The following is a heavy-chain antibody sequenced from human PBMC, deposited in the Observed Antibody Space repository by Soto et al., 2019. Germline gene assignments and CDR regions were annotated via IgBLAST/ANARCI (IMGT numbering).Heavy chain of an antibody. Sequence: SVKVSCKASGGTFSGYAISWVRQAPGQGLEWMGGIIPIFGTANYAQKFQGRVTITADKSTSTAYMELSSLRSEDTAVYYCARATGSGTHSIDYWGQGTLVTVSS. CDR3: ARATGSGTHSIDY. D-gene: IGHD1-26*01. CDR1: GGTFSGYA. V-gene: IGHV1-69*06. J-gene: IGHJ4*02. CDR2: IIPIFGTA.